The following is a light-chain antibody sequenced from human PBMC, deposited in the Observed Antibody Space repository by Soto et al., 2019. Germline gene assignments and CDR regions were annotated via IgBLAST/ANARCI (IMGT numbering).Light chain of an antibody. J-gene: IGKJ1*01. V-gene: IGKV3-15*01. CDR2: GAS. CDR3: QQYNNWPRT. Sequence: EIVMTQSPATLSVSPGERATRCCRASQSVSSNLAWYQQKPGQAPRLLIYGASTRATGIPARFSGSGSGTEFTLTISSLQSEDFAVYYCQQYNNWPRTFGQGTKVDI. CDR1: QSVSSN.